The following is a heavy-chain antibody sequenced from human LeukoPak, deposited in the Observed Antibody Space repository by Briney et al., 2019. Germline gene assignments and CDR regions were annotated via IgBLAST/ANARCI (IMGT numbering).Heavy chain of an antibody. V-gene: IGHV4-61*08. J-gene: IGHJ5*02. Sequence: PSETLSLTCTVSGGSISSGGYYWSWIRQHPGKGLEWIGYIYYSGSTNYNPSLKSRVTISVDTSKNQFSLKLSSVTAADTAVYYCARATERSVLLWFDPWGQGTLVTVSS. D-gene: IGHD3-10*01. CDR2: IYYSGST. CDR3: ARATERSVLLWFDP. CDR1: GGSISSGGYY.